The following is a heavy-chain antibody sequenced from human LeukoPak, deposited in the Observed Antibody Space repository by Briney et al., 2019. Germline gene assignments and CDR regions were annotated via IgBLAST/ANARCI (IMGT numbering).Heavy chain of an antibody. Sequence: SVKVYCKASGGSFSDYSISWVRQAPGQGLECMGRIIAILDTAHYAQKFQGRFTITADKATTTVYMELSSLRSDDTAVYYCVRSGYDYDWFEPWGQGTLVTVSS. CDR1: GGSFSDYS. CDR3: VRSGYDYDWFEP. V-gene: IGHV1-69*08. J-gene: IGHJ5*02. D-gene: IGHD5-12*01. CDR2: IIAILDTA.